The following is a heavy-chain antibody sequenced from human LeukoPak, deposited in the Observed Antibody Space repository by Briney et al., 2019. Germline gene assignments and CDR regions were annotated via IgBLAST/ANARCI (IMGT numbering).Heavy chain of an antibody. CDR1: GFTFSNYW. CDR2: IKQDGSEI. D-gene: IGHD3-10*01. J-gene: IGHJ4*02. V-gene: IGHV3-7*01. CDR3: ARAGLLWFGESYFDY. Sequence: GGSLRLSCAASGFTFSNYWMSWVRQAPGEGLEWVANIKQDGSEIYYVDCVKGRFTISRDSAKNSLFLQMNGLRAEDTAVYYCARAGLLWFGESYFDYWGQGTLVTVSS.